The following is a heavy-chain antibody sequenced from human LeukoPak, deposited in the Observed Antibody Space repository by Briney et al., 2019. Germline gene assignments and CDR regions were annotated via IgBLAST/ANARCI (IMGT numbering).Heavy chain of an antibody. V-gene: IGHV3-23*01. Sequence: GGSLRLSCAASGFTFSSYAMSWVRQAPGKGLEWVSAISGSGGSTYYADSVKGRFTISRDNPKNTLYLQMNSLRAEDTAVYYCAKDLPGYSYGHRDLFDYWGQGTLVTVSS. CDR3: AKDLPGYSYGHRDLFDY. D-gene: IGHD5-18*01. J-gene: IGHJ4*02. CDR1: GFTFSSYA. CDR2: ISGSGGST.